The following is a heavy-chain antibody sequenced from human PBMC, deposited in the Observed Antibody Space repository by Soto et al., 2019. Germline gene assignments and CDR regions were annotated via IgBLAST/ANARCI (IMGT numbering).Heavy chain of an antibody. J-gene: IGHJ4*01. V-gene: IGHV1-69*13. CDR3: ASGISSCRGSGGGYVVH. Sequence: SVKVSCQASGSTFSSYAISWVRQAPGQGLEWMGGIIPIFGTANYAQKFQGRVTITADESTSTAYMELSSLRSEDTAVYYCASGISSCRGSGGGYVVHWCHGPLVTV. CDR1: GSTFSSYA. D-gene: IGHD2-8*02. CDR2: IIPIFGTA.